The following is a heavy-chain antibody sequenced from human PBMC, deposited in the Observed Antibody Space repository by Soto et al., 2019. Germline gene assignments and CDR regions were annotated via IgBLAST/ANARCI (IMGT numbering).Heavy chain of an antibody. V-gene: IGHV1-2*04. J-gene: IGHJ3*02. CDR2: INPNSGGT. D-gene: IGHD5-18*01. CDR3: ARSAMVRSSPHAFGI. Sequence: ASVKVSCKASGYTFTGYYMHWVRQAPGQGLEWMGWINPNSGGTNYAQKFQGWVTMTRDTSISTAYMELSRLRSDDTAVYYCARSAMVRSSPHAFGIWGQGTMVTVSS. CDR1: GYTFTGYY.